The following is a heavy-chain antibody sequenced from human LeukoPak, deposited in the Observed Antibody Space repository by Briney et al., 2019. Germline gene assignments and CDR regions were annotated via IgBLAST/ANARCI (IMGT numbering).Heavy chain of an antibody. CDR2: INPNSGGT. J-gene: IGHJ3*02. CDR3: ARAPLRFLEWFNDAFDI. CDR1: GYTFTGYY. Sequence: ASVKVSCKASGYTFTGYYMHWVRQAPGQGLEWMGWINPNSGGTNYAQKFQGRVTMTRDTSISTAYMELSRLRSDDTAVYYCARAPLRFLEWFNDAFDIWGQGTMVTVSS. D-gene: IGHD3-3*01. V-gene: IGHV1-2*02.